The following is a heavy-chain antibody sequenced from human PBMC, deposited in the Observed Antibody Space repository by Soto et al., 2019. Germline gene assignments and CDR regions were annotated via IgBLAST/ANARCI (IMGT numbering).Heavy chain of an antibody. J-gene: IGHJ3*02. D-gene: IGHD2-15*01. CDR1: GFTFSSYA. CDR3: ARERVVVAAHDAFDI. V-gene: IGHV3-30-3*01. Sequence: GGSLRLSCAASGFTFSSYAMHWVRQAPGKGLAWVAVISYDGSNKYYADSVKGRFTISRDNSKNTLYLQMNSLRAEDTAVYYCARERVVVAAHDAFDIWGQGTMVTVSS. CDR2: ISYDGSNK.